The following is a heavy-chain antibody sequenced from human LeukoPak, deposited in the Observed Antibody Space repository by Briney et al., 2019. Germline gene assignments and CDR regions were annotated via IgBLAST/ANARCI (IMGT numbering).Heavy chain of an antibody. CDR2: ISAYNGNT. CDR1: GYTFTSYG. J-gene: IGHJ5*02. Sequence: ASVKVSCKASGYTFTSYGISWVRQAPGQGLEWMGWISAYNGNTNYAQKLQGRVTMTTDTSTSTAYMELRSLRSDDTAVYYCARDLGDIVVVPAAIDWFDPWGQGTLVTVSS. D-gene: IGHD2-2*01. V-gene: IGHV1-18*01. CDR3: ARDLGDIVVVPAAIDWFDP.